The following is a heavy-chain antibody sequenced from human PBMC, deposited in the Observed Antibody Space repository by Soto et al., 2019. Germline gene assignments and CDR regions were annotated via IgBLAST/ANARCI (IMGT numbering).Heavy chain of an antibody. CDR3: ARVDSSSWHSRYYYYYDMDV. J-gene: IGHJ6*03. CDR1: GFTFSSYA. D-gene: IGHD6-13*01. Sequence: EVQLVESGGGLVQPGGSLRLSCAASGFTFSSYAMHWVRQAPGKGLEYVSAISSNGGSTYYANSVKGRFTISRDNSKNTLYLQMGSLRAEDMAVYYCARVDSSSWHSRYYYYYDMDVWGKGTTVTVSS. CDR2: ISSNGGST. V-gene: IGHV3-64*01.